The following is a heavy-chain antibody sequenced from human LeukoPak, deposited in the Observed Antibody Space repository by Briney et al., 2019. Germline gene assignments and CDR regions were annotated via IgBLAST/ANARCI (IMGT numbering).Heavy chain of an antibody. CDR2: ISSSSSYI. CDR3: ARGPAVPAADISPYYYYYMDV. V-gene: IGHV3-21*01. CDR1: GFTFSSYS. J-gene: IGHJ6*03. Sequence: GGSLRLSCAASGFTFSSYSMNWVRQAPGKGLEWVSSISSSSSYIYYADSVKGRFTISRDNAKNSLYLQMNSLRAEDTAVYYCARGPAVPAADISPYYYYYMDVWGKGTTVTVSS. D-gene: IGHD2-2*01.